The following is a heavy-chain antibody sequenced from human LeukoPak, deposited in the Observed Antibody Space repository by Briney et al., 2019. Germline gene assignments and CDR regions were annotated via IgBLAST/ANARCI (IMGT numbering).Heavy chain of an antibody. CDR1: GYNLISYY. CDR3: ARGSITRSTYSVY. V-gene: IGHV1-46*01. CDR2: INPSGGST. J-gene: IGHJ4*02. D-gene: IGHD1-7*01. Sequence: VSVTVSCTASGYNLISYYMHWVRQAPGQGLERMGIINPSGGSTNYAQKFQGRVTMTTDSSTSTAYMELRSLRSDDTAVYYCARGSITRSTYSVYWGQGTLVTVSS.